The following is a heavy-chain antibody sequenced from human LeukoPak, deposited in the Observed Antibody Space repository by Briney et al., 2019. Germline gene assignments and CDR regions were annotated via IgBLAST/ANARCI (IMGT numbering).Heavy chain of an antibody. D-gene: IGHD3-10*01. CDR3: ATDPWGSGSYYSFR. CDR1: GYTLTELS. CDR2: FDPEDGET. Sequence: GASVKVSCKVSGYTLTELSMHWVRQAPGKGLEWMGGFDPEDGETIYAQRFQGRVTMTEDTSTDTAYMELSSLRSEDTAVYYCATDPWGSGSYYSFRWGQGTLVTVSS. V-gene: IGHV1-24*01. J-gene: IGHJ4*02.